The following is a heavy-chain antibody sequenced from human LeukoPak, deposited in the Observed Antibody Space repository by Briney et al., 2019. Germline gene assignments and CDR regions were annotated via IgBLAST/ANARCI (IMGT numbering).Heavy chain of an antibody. D-gene: IGHD3-10*01. CDR1: GYTFISQY. V-gene: IGHV1-46*01. CDR3: ARVSYYGTGTNYYYGMDV. Sequence: ASVKVSCKASGYTFISQYMHWVRQAPGQGLEWMGIINPSGGSTSYAQKFQGRVIMTRDTSISTVYMELSSLRSDDTAVYYCARVSYYGTGTNYYYGMDVWGQGTTVTVSS. J-gene: IGHJ6*02. CDR2: INPSGGST.